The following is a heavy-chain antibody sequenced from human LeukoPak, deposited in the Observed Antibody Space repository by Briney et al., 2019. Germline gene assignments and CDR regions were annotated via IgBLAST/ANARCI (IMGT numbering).Heavy chain of an antibody. Sequence: GGSLRLSCAASGFTFSSYSMAWVRQAPGKGLEWVSYISSSSSHMNYADSMKGRFTISRDNAKHALSLEKDSLRVEDTAVYFCARGVGGPSSFYILGPGARVPVSS. V-gene: IGHV3-21*01. CDR3: ARGVGGPSSFYI. J-gene: IGHJ3*02. CDR2: ISSSSSHM. CDR1: GFTFSSYS. D-gene: IGHD1-26*01.